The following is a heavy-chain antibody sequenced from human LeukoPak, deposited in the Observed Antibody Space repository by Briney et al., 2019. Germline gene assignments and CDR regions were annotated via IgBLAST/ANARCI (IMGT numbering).Heavy chain of an antibody. Sequence: SETLSLTCTVSGGSISSYYWSWIRQPPGKGLEWIGYIYYSGSTNYNPSLKSRVTISVDTSKNQFSLKLSSVTAADTAVYYCAREGIAGWFDPWGQGTPVTVSS. CDR2: IYYSGST. CDR1: GGSISSYY. J-gene: IGHJ5*02. D-gene: IGHD6-13*01. V-gene: IGHV4-59*01. CDR3: AREGIAGWFDP.